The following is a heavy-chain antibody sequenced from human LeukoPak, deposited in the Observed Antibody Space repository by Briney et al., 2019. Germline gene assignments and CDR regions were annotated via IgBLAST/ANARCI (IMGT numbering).Heavy chain of an antibody. D-gene: IGHD6-6*01. J-gene: IGHJ1*01. CDR2: ISSSSSYI. V-gene: IGHV3-21*01. CDR3: ARDRVLGFQH. Sequence: GGSLRLSCAASGFTFSSYAMSWVRQAPGKGLEWVSAISSSSSYIYYADPVKGRFTISRDNAKNSLYLQMNSLRAEDTAVYYCARDRVLGFQHWGQGTLVTVSS. CDR1: GFTFSSYA.